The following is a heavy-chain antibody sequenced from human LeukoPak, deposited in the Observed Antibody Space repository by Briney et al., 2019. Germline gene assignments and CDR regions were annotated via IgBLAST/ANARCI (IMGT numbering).Heavy chain of an antibody. CDR1: GFTFSSYS. Sequence: PGGSLRLSCAASGFTFSSYSMNWVRQAPGKGLEWVSYISSSSSTIYYADSVKGRFTISRDNANSSLYLRMNSLRAEDTAVYYCAREAYYDFWSGYYMLGYYYYGMDVWGQGTTVTVSS. D-gene: IGHD3-3*01. CDR3: AREAYYDFWSGYYMLGYYYYGMDV. CDR2: ISSSSSTI. J-gene: IGHJ6*02. V-gene: IGHV3-48*01.